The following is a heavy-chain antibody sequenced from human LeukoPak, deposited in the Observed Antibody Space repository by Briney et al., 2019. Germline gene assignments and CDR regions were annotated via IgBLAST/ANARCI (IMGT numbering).Heavy chain of an antibody. CDR2: ISAYNGNT. CDR3: ARFVGYSSSWNNWFDP. V-gene: IGHV1-18*01. D-gene: IGHD6-13*01. CDR1: GYTFTSYG. J-gene: IGHJ5*02. Sequence: ASVTVSFKASGYTFTSYGISWVRQAPGQGLEWMGWISAYNGNTNYAQKLQGRVTMTTDTSTSTAYMELRSLRSDDTAVYYCARFVGYSSSWNNWFDPWGQGTLVTVSS.